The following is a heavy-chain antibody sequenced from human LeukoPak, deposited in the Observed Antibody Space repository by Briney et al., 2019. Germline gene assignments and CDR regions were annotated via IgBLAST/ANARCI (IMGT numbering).Heavy chain of an antibody. CDR2: IRSKAYGGTT. CDR3: TREAIRSLNFDP. J-gene: IGHJ5*02. CDR1: EFTFSNAW. Sequence: GGSLRLSCAASEFTFSNAWMNWVRQAPGKGLEWVGFIRSKAYGGTTEYAASVKGRFTISRDDSKSIAYLQMNSLKTEDTAVYYCTREAIRSLNFDPWGQGTLVTVSS. D-gene: IGHD2-2*02. V-gene: IGHV3-49*04.